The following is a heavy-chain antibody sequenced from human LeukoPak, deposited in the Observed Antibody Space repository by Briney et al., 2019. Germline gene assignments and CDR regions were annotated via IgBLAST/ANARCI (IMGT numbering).Heavy chain of an antibody. J-gene: IGHJ5*02. CDR1: GGSISTYF. CDR2: INYMGAT. CDR3: ARERYDFWSGREFNH. D-gene: IGHD3-3*01. V-gene: IGHV4-59*01. Sequence: PSETQSPTCTVSGGSISTYFWSWIRQPAGKGLEWIGYINYMGATNYNPSLRSRVTISVDTSKNQFSLKLSSVTAADTAVYYCARERYDFWSGREFNHWGDGTLVTVSS.